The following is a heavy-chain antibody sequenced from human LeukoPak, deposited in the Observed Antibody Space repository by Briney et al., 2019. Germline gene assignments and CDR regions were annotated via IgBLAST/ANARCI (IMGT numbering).Heavy chain of an antibody. CDR1: GYTFTGYY. J-gene: IGHJ4*02. V-gene: IGHV1-2*06. CDR2: INPNSGGT. D-gene: IGHD6-19*01. Sequence: ASVKVSCKASGYTFTGYYMHWVRQAPGQGLEWMGLINPNSGGTNYAQKFQGRVTMTRDTSISTAYMELSSLRSDDTAVYYCARADSGWYFYPRHYFDYWGQGPLVTVSS. CDR3: ARADSGWYFYPRHYFDY.